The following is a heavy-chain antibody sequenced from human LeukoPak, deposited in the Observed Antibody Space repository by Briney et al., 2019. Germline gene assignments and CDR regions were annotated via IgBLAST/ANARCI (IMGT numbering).Heavy chain of an antibody. CDR3: AQSPNYYDSSGYDY. V-gene: IGHV3-23*01. J-gene: IGHJ4*02. Sequence: GGSLRPSCAASGFTFSSYAMSWVRQAPGKGLEWVSAISGSGGSTYHADSVKGRFTISRDNSKNTLYLQMNSLRAEDTAVYYCAQSPNYYDSSGYDYWGQGTLVTVSS. CDR1: GFTFSSYA. CDR2: ISGSGGST. D-gene: IGHD3-22*01.